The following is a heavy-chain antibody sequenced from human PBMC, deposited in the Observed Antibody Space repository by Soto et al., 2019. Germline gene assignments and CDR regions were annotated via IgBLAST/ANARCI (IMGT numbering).Heavy chain of an antibody. J-gene: IGHJ3*02. V-gene: IGHV3-9*01. CDR2: ISWNSGSI. CDR3: AKGEWELLPDAFDI. CDR1: GFTFDDYA. Sequence: GGSLRLSCPASGFTFDDYAMHWVRQAPGKGLEWVSGISWNSGSIGYADSVKGRFTISRDNAKNSLYLQMNSLRAEDTALYYCAKGEWELLPDAFDIWGQGTLVTVSS. D-gene: IGHD1-26*01.